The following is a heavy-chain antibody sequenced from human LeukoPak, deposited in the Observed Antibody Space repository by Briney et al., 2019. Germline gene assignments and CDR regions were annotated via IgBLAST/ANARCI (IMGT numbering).Heavy chain of an antibody. J-gene: IGHJ5*02. CDR3: ARVTTVTTSPWSWGPKKIGQEVNWFDP. V-gene: IGHV1-18*01. D-gene: IGHD4-17*01. CDR1: GYTFTSYG. CDR2: ISAYNGNT. Sequence: GASVKVSCKASGYTFTSYGISWVRQAPGQGLEWMGWISAYNGNTNYAQKLQGRVTMTTDTSTSTAYMELRSLISDDTAVYYCARVTTVTTSPWSWGPKKIGQEVNWFDPWGQGTLVTVSS.